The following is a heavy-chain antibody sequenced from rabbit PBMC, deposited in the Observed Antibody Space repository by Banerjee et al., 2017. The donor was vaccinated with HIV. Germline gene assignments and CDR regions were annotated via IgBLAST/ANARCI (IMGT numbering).Heavy chain of an antibody. Sequence: QSLEESGGDLVKPEGSLTLTCTASGFSFSSYYSVICWVRQAPGKGLEWIACIDIGSSGSTWYASWVNGRFTISKTSSTTVTLQMTSLTAADTATYFCARDLPISDGYSFDLWGPGTLVTVS. D-gene: IGHD6-1*01. V-gene: IGHV1S40*01. CDR3: ARDLPISDGYSFDL. J-gene: IGHJ4*01. CDR1: GFSFSSYYSV. CDR2: IDIGSSGST.